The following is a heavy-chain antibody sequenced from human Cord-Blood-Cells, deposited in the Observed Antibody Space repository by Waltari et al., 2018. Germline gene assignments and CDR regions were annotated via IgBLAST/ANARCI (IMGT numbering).Heavy chain of an antibody. V-gene: IGHV1-2*06. D-gene: IGHD2-8*02. J-gene: IGHJ4*02. CDR2: INPNSGGT. Sequence: QVQLVQSGAAVKKPGASVKVSCKASGYTFTGYYMHWVRQAPGQGLEWMGRINPNSGGTNYAQKLQGRVTMTRDTSISTAYMELSRLRSDDTAVYYCAREEGIVLVVYAFDYWGQGTLVTVSS. CDR3: AREEGIVLVVYAFDY. CDR1: GYTFTGYY.